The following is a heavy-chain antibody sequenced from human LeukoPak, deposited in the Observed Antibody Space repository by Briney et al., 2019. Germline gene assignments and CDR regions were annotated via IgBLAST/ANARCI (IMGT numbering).Heavy chain of an antibody. J-gene: IGHJ4*02. Sequence: PGRSLRLSCAASGFTFDDYAMHWVRQAPGKGLEWVSGISWNSGSIGYADSVKGRFTISRDNAKNSLYLQMNSLRAEDTALYYCAKAVSQWLVSVNFDYWGQGNMVTVSS. D-gene: IGHD6-19*01. CDR3: AKAVSQWLVSVNFDY. CDR1: GFTFDDYA. V-gene: IGHV3-9*01. CDR2: ISWNSGSI.